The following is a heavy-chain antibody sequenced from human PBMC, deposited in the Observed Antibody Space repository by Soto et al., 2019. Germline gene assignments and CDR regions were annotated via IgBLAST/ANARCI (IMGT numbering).Heavy chain of an antibody. CDR1: GYTFSTYG. J-gene: IGHJ4*02. CDR3: ARSYSYGSYWYFDD. D-gene: IGHD5-18*01. V-gene: IGHV1-18*04. CDR2: ITVSNGNT. Sequence: QGQLVQSGAEVKKPGASVKVSCKASGYTFSTYGVSWVRQAPGQGLEWMGWITVSNGNTNYIDNLQGRVTMTTDTSTTTAYRELWRLRSDDTAVYYCARSYSYGSYWYFDDWGQGTLVIVSS.